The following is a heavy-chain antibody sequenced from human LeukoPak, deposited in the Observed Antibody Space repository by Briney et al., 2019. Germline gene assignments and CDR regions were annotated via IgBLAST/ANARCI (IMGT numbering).Heavy chain of an antibody. J-gene: IGHJ4*02. Sequence: GGSLRLSCAVSGFTFSNYWMTWARQARGKGLEWVASIKQDGSEKYYVDFVKGRFTVSRDNAKKSLYLQMNNLRAEDTAIYYCAKDKSAGADTGSSFYYGGQGVLVTVSS. CDR1: GFTFSNYW. D-gene: IGHD3-10*01. CDR2: IKQDGSEK. CDR3: AKDKSAGADTGSSFYY. V-gene: IGHV3-7*03.